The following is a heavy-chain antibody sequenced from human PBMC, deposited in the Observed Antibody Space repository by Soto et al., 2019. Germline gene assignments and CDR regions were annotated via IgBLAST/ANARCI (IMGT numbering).Heavy chain of an antibody. Sequence: TVGSLRLSCAASGFTFDDYGMSWVRQAPGKGLEWVSGINWNGGSTAYADSVKGRFTISRDSAKDSLYLQMNSLRAEDTAFYYCARGLNYDVLTGLDYWGQGTLVTVSS. CDR3: ARGLNYDVLTGLDY. V-gene: IGHV3-20*04. D-gene: IGHD3-9*01. CDR2: INWNGGST. J-gene: IGHJ4*02. CDR1: GFTFDDYG.